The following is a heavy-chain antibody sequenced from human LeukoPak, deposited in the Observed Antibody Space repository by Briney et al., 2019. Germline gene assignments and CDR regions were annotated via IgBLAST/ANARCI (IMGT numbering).Heavy chain of an antibody. CDR2: ISYDGSNK. Sequence: GRSLRLSCAASGFTFSAYAMHWVRQAPGKGLEWVAVISYDGSNKYYADSVKGRFTISGDKSKDTLYLQMSSLRPEDTAVYYCARGPGPIAGAKNPFDIWGHGTMVTVSS. CDR1: GFTFSAYA. J-gene: IGHJ3*02. D-gene: IGHD1-26*01. V-gene: IGHV3-30*15. CDR3: ARGPGPIAGAKNPFDI.